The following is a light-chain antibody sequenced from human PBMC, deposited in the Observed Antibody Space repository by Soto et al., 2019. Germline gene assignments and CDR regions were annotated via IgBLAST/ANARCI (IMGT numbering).Light chain of an antibody. CDR2: EGS. V-gene: IGLV2-23*01. J-gene: IGLJ3*02. Sequence: QSVLTQPASVSGSRGQSITISCTGTSSDVGGYDLVSWYQQHPGKAPKLIIYEGSKRPAGISNRFSGSKSGNTASLIISGLQGDDEGDYYCCAYVSSNTLLFGGGTKVTVL. CDR3: CAYVSSNTLL. CDR1: SSDVGGYDL.